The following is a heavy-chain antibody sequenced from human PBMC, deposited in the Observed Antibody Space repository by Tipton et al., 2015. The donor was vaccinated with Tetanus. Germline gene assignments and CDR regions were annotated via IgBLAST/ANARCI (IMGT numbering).Heavy chain of an antibody. V-gene: IGHV4-59*01. Sequence: TLSLTCTVSGGSISSYYWSWIRQPPGKGLEWIGYIYYSGSTNYNPSLKSRVTISVDTSKNQFSLKLSSVTAADTAVYYCAKDRPGYNWNYGPYYYGMDVWGQGTTVTVSS. D-gene: IGHD1-7*01. CDR2: IYYSGST. CDR3: AKDRPGYNWNYGPYYYGMDV. J-gene: IGHJ6*02. CDR1: GGSISSYY.